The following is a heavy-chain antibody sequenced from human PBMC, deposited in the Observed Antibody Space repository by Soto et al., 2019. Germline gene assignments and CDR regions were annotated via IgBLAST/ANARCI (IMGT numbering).Heavy chain of an antibody. Sequence: QVQLQESGPGLVKPSQTLSLTCSVSGASTVSHYHWTWIRQPPGKGLEGMGYIFNSGTTLYNPSLTSRLSISMDTSGNHFSLELRSVTAADTAVYYCALALGPTTGLDYWGQGTLVTVSS. D-gene: IGHD1-26*01. CDR2: IFNSGTT. CDR1: GASTVSHYH. V-gene: IGHV4-31*02. J-gene: IGHJ4*02. CDR3: ALALGPTTGLDY.